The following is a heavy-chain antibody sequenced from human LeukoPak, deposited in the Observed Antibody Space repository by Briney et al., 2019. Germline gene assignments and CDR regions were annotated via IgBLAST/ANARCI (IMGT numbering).Heavy chain of an antibody. V-gene: IGHV5-51*01. CDR3: ARLVDTSMARFDY. Sequence: GEALKISCNGSGYXFTNYWIGWVRQMPGKGLEWIGIIYPGDSDTRYSPSFQGQVTISADKSISTAYLQWSSLKASDTAMYYCARLVDTSMARFDYWGQGTPVTVSS. D-gene: IGHD5-18*01. CDR1: GYXFTNYW. CDR2: IYPGDSDT. J-gene: IGHJ4*02.